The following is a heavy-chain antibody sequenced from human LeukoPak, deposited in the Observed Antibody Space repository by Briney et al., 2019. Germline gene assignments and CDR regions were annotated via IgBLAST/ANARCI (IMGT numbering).Heavy chain of an antibody. V-gene: IGHV3-30*04. D-gene: IGHD2-15*01. J-gene: IGHJ4*02. CDR3: ARDQRCSGGSCYPGFDY. CDR1: GFTFSSYA. Sequence: GGSLRLSCAASGFTFSSYAMHWVRQAPGKGLEWVAVISYDGSNKYYADSVKGRFTISRDNSKNTLYLQMNSLRAEDTAVYYCARDQRCSGGSCYPGFDYWGQGTLVIVSS. CDR2: ISYDGSNK.